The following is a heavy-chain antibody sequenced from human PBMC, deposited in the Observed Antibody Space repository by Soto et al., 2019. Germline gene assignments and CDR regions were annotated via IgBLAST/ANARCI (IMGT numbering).Heavy chain of an antibody. D-gene: IGHD3-16*02. CDR2: IFHGGST. V-gene: IGHV4-30-2*03. CDR1: GAPITWGDYS. CDR3: ARRPIMITLGGVIDYYFDF. J-gene: IGHJ4*02. Sequence: SETPSLTCAISGAPITWGDYSWNWIRQPPGKGLEWIGYIFHGGSTSYNPSLRSRVTISIDTSENQFSLKLTSVSAADTAVYYCARRPIMITLGGVIDYYFDFWGQGSLVTVSS.